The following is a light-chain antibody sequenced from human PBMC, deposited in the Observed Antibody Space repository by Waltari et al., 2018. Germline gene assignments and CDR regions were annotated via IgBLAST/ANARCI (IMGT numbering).Light chain of an antibody. V-gene: IGKV1-39*01. CDR2: GSS. CDR1: QNISNY. J-gene: IGKJ2*01. CDR3: QQAYSTPLT. Sequence: DIQMTQSPTSLSASVGDSVSLTCQTSQNISNYLNWYQVQPGRAPALLVYGSSFLPSGASPRFSGSGSGTHFTLAISSLRPEDFASYYCQQAYSTPLTFGPGTNLEIK.